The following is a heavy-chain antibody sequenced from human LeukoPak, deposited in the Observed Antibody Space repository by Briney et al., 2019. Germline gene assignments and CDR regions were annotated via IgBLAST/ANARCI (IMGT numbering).Heavy chain of an antibody. CDR2: IYYSGST. CDR1: GGSISSSSYY. CDR3: ARDPWGSSGWGEYYFDY. Sequence: KTSETLSLTCTVSGGSISSSSYYWGWIRQPPGKGLEWIGSIYYSGSTYYNPSLKSRVTISVDTSKNQFSLKLSSVTAADTAVYYCARDPWGSSGWGEYYFDYWGQGTLVTVSS. J-gene: IGHJ4*02. V-gene: IGHV4-39*07. D-gene: IGHD6-19*01.